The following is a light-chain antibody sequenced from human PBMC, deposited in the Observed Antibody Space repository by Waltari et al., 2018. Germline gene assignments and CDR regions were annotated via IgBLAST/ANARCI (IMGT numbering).Light chain of an antibody. V-gene: IGLV1-40*01. J-gene: IGLJ3*02. CDR1: RSNIGAGYD. CDR3: QSYDSSLSAV. CDR2: AFS. Sequence: QSVLTQPPSVSGAPGHSVTISCTGSRSNIGAGYDVHWYQQLPGAAPKLLIYAFSNAPSGVPARFYGSKSGTSASLAINGLQAEDEAVYYCQSYDSSLSAVFGGGTKVTVL.